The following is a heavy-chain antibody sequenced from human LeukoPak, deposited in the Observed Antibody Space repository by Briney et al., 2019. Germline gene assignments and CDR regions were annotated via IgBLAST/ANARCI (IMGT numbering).Heavy chain of an antibody. V-gene: IGHV4-39*07. J-gene: IGHJ6*03. D-gene: IGHD2-8*02. Sequence: SETLSLTCTVSGGSFSSSDYYWGWIRQPPGKGLEWIGEINHSGSTNYNPSLKSRVTISVDTSKNQFSLKLSSVTAADTAVYYCARRYWSLYYMDVWGKGTTVTISS. CDR2: INHSGST. CDR3: ARRYWSLYYMDV. CDR1: GGSFSSSDYY.